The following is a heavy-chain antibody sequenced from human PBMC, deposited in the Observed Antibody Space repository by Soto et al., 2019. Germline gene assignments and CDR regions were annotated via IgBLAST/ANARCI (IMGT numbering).Heavy chain of an antibody. CDR3: ARPAGPFDY. CDR1: GFTFRSFA. V-gene: IGHV3-30*04. Sequence: GGSLRLSCTASGFTFRSFAMHWVRQAPGKGLEWLALVSFDGRNKYYADSVKGRFTISRDNSNSTVFLRMTGLRSEDTGVYYCARPAGPFDYWGQGTLVTVSS. J-gene: IGHJ4*02. CDR2: VSFDGRNK.